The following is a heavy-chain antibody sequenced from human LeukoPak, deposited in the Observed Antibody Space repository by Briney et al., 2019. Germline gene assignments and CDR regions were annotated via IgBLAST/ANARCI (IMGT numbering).Heavy chain of an antibody. Sequence: SETLSLTCAVYGGSFSGYYWSWIRQPPGKGLEWIGEINHSGSTNYNPSLKSRVTISVDTSKNQFSLKLISVTAADTAVYYCAKESRSGSSWGQGTLVTVSS. V-gene: IGHV4-34*01. D-gene: IGHD3-22*01. CDR2: INHSGST. CDR3: AKESRSGSS. J-gene: IGHJ5*02. CDR1: GGSFSGYY.